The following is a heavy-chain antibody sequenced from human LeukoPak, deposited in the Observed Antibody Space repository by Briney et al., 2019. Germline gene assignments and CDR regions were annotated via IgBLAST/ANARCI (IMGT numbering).Heavy chain of an antibody. CDR3: AKSLDYYGSGSYYPFDY. CDR2: ISWNSGSI. CDR1: GFTFADYA. D-gene: IGHD3-10*01. V-gene: IGHV3-9*01. J-gene: IGHJ4*02. Sequence: PGGSLRLSCAASGFTFADYAMHWVRQAPGKGLEGVSGISWNSGSIGYADSVKGRFTISRDNAKNSLYLQMNSLRAEDTALYYCAKSLDYYGSGSYYPFDYWGQGTLVTVSS.